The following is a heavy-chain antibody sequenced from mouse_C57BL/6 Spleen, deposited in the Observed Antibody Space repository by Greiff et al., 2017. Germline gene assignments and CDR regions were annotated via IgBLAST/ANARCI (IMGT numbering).Heavy chain of an antibody. CDR3: VRDRDSSYWYFDV. CDR1: GFSFHNYA. D-gene: IGHD1-1*01. CDR2: IRSKSSNYAT. V-gene: IGHV10-3*01. Sequence: EVQRVESGGGLVQPKGSLKLSCAASGFSFHNYAMHWVRQAPGKGLEWVARIRSKSSNYATYYADSVQDRFTISRDDSQSMLYLQMNNLNTEDTAMYYCVRDRDSSYWYFDVWGTGTTVTVSS. J-gene: IGHJ1*03.